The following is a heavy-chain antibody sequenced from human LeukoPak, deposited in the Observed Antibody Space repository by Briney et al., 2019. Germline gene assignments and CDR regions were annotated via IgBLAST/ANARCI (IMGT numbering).Heavy chain of an antibody. CDR3: AKGFSDYSSSGIGY. CDR2: ISASGGRT. Sequence: GGSLRLSCAASGFTFSSYSMNWVRQAPGKGLEWVSTISASGGRTHYADSVKGRFTISRDKSKNTLYLQMNDLRDEDTAIYYCAKGFSDYSSSGIGYWGQGTLVTVSS. V-gene: IGHV3-23*01. CDR1: GFTFSSYS. J-gene: IGHJ4*02. D-gene: IGHD6-6*01.